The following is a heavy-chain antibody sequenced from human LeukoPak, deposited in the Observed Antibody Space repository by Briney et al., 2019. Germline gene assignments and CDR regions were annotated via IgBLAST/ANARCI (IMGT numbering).Heavy chain of an antibody. CDR2: IIPIFGTA. CDR3: ARVATVTTYYYYGMDV. V-gene: IGHV1-69*13. J-gene: IGHJ6*02. Sequence: SVKVSCKASGGTFSSYAISWVRQAPGQGLEWMGGIIPIFGTANYAQKFQGRVTITADESTSTAYMELSSLRSEDTAVYYCARVATVTTYYYYGMDVWGQGTTVTVSS. CDR1: GGTFSSYA. D-gene: IGHD4-11*01.